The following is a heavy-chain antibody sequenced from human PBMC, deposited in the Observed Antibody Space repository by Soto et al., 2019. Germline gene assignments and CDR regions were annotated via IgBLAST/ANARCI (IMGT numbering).Heavy chain of an antibody. J-gene: IGHJ4*02. CDR2: IYYSGST. CDR1: GDSMSGNSYY. CDR3: ARCTFPYGEFDY. D-gene: IGHD2-21*01. V-gene: IGHV4-39*01. Sequence: SETLSLTCTVSGDSMSGNSYYWAWIRQPPGKALEWIGTIYYSGSTYYNPSLKSRVTISVDTSKNQFSLKLSSVTAADAAVYYCARCTFPYGEFDYWGQGTLVTVSP.